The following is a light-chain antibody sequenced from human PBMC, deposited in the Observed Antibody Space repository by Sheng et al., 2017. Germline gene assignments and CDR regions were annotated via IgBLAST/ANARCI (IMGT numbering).Light chain of an antibody. CDR2: AAS. CDR3: QLSSSPFT. CDR1: QSITTY. Sequence: DIQMTQSPSSLSASVGDRVTITCRASQSITTYLNWYHQKPGKAPKLLIYAASSLQSGVPSRFSGSGPGTDFTLTISSLQPEDFATYYCQLSSSPFTFGGGTKVEIK. J-gene: IGKJ4*01. V-gene: IGKV1-39*01.